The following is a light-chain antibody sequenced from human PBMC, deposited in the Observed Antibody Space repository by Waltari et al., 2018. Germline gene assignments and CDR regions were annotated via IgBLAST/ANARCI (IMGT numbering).Light chain of an antibody. CDR1: QSIGSY. CDR3: QHRNTGLT. Sequence: EIVLTQSPVTLSLSPGDTATLSCRASQSIGSYLAWYQRKPGKAPRLLIDDASNRAACIPPRFSGGGSGTDFTLTISGLEPEDFAVYYCQHRNTGLTFGGGTKVEIE. V-gene: IGKV3-11*01. J-gene: IGKJ4*01. CDR2: DAS.